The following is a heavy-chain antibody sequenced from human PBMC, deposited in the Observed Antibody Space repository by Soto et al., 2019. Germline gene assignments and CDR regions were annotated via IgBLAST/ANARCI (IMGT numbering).Heavy chain of an antibody. D-gene: IGHD3-3*01. CDR2: IYPGDSDT. V-gene: IGHV5-51*01. CDR3: ARLGFNYDFLSGYYNVHHYYGIDV. J-gene: IGHJ6*02. Sequence: PGESLKISCKGSGYSFNSYWIGWVRQMPGRGLECMGIIYPGDSDTRYSPSFQGQVTISADKSISTAYLQWSSLKASDTATYYCARLGFNYDFLSGYYNVHHYYGIDVWGQGTTVTVSS. CDR1: GYSFNSYW.